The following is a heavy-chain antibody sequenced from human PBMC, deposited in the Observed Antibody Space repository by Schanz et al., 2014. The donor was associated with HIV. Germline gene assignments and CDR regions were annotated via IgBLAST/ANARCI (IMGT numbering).Heavy chain of an antibody. CDR3: ALSRPSGYGGSWYFDL. D-gene: IGHD2-15*01. J-gene: IGHJ2*01. CDR1: GLKMSLDW. V-gene: IGHV3-23*01. Sequence: EEQLLESGGGLVQPGESLRLSCVGSGLKMSLDWISWVRQAPGKGLEWVSAISGSSITYSADSVKGRFTISRDNSKNTLYLQMNSLRAEDTAVYYCALSRPSGYGGSWYFDLWGRGTLVAVSS. CDR2: ISGSSIT.